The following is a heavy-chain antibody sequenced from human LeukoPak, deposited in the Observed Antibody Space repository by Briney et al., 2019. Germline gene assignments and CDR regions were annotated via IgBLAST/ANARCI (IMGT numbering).Heavy chain of an antibody. CDR1: GFTFSSYS. CDR3: AKNYYHDGSRYYSFDC. CDR2: ISGSGGTT. J-gene: IGHJ4*02. V-gene: IGHV3-23*01. Sequence: AGGSLRLSCAASGFTFSSYSMSWVRQAPGKGLEWVSGISGSGGTTYSADSVKGRFTISRDNSKTTLYLQMNSLRAEDTALYYCAKNYYHDGSRYYSFDCWGQGTLVTVSS. D-gene: IGHD3-22*01.